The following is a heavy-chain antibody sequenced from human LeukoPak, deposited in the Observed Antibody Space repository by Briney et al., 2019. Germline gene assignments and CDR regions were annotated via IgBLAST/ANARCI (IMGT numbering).Heavy chain of an antibody. J-gene: IGHJ4*02. Sequence: ASVKLSCKASGYTFTNYDINWVRQATGQGLEWMGWMNPNSGNTGYAEKFQGRVTMTRDTSIITAYMELSGLRSDDTAVYYCARSQVLDYWGQGALVTVS. V-gene: IGHV1-8*02. CDR3: ARSQVLDY. CDR1: GYTFTNYD. CDR2: MNPNSGNT.